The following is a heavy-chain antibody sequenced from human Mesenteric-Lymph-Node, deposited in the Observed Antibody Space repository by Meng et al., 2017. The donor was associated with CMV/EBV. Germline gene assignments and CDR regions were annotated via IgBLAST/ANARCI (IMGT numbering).Heavy chain of an antibody. D-gene: IGHD6-6*01. CDR2: INPNSGGT. V-gene: IGHV1-2*02. Sequence: ASVKVSCKASGYIFNGYYIHWVRQAPGQGLEWMGWINPNSGGTNYAQKFQGRVTMTRDTSISTAYMELSRLRSDDTAVYYCARLYSSSFGGDWFDPWGQGTLVTVSS. CDR1: GYIFNGYY. CDR3: ARLYSSSFGGDWFDP. J-gene: IGHJ5*02.